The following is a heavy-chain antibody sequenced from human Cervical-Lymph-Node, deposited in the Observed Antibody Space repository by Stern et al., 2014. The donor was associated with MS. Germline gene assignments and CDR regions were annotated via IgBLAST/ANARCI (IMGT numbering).Heavy chain of an antibody. D-gene: IGHD1-7*01. J-gene: IGHJ6*02. V-gene: IGHV4-59*01. CDR1: GGSNSSYY. CDR2: IYYSGST. Sequence: QVQLQESGPGLVKPSETLSLTCTVSGGSNSSYYWSWIRQPPGKGLEWIGHIYYSGSTNYNPSLKSRVTISVDTSKNQFSLKLRSVTAADTAVYYCARDRVITGTTSYYYGMDVWGQGTTVTVSS. CDR3: ARDRVITGTTSYYYGMDV.